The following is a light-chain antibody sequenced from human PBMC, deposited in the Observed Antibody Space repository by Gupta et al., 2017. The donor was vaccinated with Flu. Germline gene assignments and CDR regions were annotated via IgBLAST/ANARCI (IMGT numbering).Light chain of an antibody. J-gene: IGKJ1*01. CDR3: QQSHSTPWT. V-gene: IGKV1-39*01. CDR1: HSISSY. CDR2: VAS. Sequence: GDRVTITCRASHSISSYLNWYQQKPGQAPKLLVSVASSLQSGVPSRFRGSGSQTEFTLTISSLQPEDFATYYCQQSHSTPWTFGQGSKVEIK.